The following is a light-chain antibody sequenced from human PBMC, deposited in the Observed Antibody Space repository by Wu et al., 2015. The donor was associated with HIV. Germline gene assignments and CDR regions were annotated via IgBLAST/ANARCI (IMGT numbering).Light chain of an antibody. V-gene: IGKV1-5*03. CDR3: QQTYSTPEYT. J-gene: IGKJ2*01. Sequence: DIQMTQSPSTLSASVGDRVTITCRASQNIRSWLAWYQQKPGKAPKLLIYKASSLESGVPSRFSGSGSGTEFTLTISSLQPDDFATYYCQQTYSTPEYTFGQGTKLEIK. CDR1: QNIRSW. CDR2: KAS.